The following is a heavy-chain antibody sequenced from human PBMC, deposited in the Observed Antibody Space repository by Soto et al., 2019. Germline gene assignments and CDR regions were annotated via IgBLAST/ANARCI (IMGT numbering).Heavy chain of an antibody. J-gene: IGHJ4*02. CDR3: ARGSTDSYPGSRIFDF. D-gene: IGHD3-10*01. Sequence: EVQLLESGGDLKQPGGSLRLSCVASGLTFGSRAMTWVRQAPGEGLQWDSTITDTGGDAKYADSVRGRFVISRDNSKKTLYLQMTSLTAEDSAMYYCARGSTDSYPGSRIFDFWGRGTLVTVSS. V-gene: IGHV3-23*01. CDR2: ITDTGGDA. CDR1: GLTFGSRA.